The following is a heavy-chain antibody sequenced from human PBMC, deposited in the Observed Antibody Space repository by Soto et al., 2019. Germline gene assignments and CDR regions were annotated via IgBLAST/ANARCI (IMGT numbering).Heavy chain of an antibody. Sequence: SETLSLTCAVSSGSISSSNWWSWVRQPPGKGLEWIGEIYHSGSTNYNPSLKSRVTISVDKSKNQFSLKLSSVTAADTAVYYCAVVVPAAPYHFDYWGQGTLVTVSS. D-gene: IGHD2-2*01. V-gene: IGHV4-4*02. J-gene: IGHJ4*02. CDR3: AVVVPAAPYHFDY. CDR1: SGSISSSNW. CDR2: IYHSGST.